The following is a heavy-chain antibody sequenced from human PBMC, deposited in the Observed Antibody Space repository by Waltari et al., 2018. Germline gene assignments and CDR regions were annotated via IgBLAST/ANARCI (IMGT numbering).Heavy chain of an antibody. CDR3: ARGGGGDWEWFDP. Sequence: QVQLQASGPSLLKPSETLSLICTVSGCSLSGFYWSWVRQPPGKGLDWIGYIYYTGSTNFNPSLKSRVTMSVDTSKNQFSLKLSSVTAADTAFYYCARGGGGDWEWFDPWGQGTLVTVSS. CDR2: IYYTGST. V-gene: IGHV4-59*01. J-gene: IGHJ5*02. CDR1: GCSLSGFY. D-gene: IGHD2-21*02.